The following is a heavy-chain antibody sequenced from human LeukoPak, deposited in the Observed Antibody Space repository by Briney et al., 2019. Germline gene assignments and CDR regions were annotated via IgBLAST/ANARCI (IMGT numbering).Heavy chain of an antibody. CDR3: AKGPTYDSLPYYFDY. Sequence: GGSLRLSCSASGFTYRYYAMHWVRQAAGKGLEFVSGISSNGGSTYYADSLKGRFTVSRDNSNNTLYLQMSSLRAEDTAIYYCAKGPTYDSLPYYFDYWGQGTLVTVSS. V-gene: IGHV3-64D*09. CDR1: GFTYRYYA. D-gene: IGHD3-22*01. CDR2: ISSNGGST. J-gene: IGHJ4*02.